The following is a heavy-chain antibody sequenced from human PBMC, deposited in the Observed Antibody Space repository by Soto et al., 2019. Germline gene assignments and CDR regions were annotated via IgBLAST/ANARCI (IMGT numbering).Heavy chain of an antibody. CDR3: ARAGVGYTYYYHGMDA. CDR1: GYAFTSCG. CDR2: ISAYNGNT. D-gene: IGHD5-12*01. Sequence: VCSKASGYAFTSCGSSWLRQETRQGLEWMGLISAYNGNTNYAQKLQGRVTMTTDTSTSRAYMELRSLRSDDTAVYYCARAGVGYTYYYHGMDAWGQGLTITVSS. V-gene: IGHV1-18*04. J-gene: IGHJ6*02.